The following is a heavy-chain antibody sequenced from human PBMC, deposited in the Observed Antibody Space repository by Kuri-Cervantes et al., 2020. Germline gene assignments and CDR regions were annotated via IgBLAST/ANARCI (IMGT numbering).Heavy chain of an antibody. V-gene: IGHV3-23*01. CDR1: GFTFSSYA. Sequence: GGSLRLSCAASGFTFSSYAMSWVRQAPGKGLEWVSAISGSGGSTYYADSVKGRFTISRDNSKNTLYLQMNSLRAEDTALYYCASVGRSTRPGFWGQGTLVTVSS. J-gene: IGHJ4*02. CDR2: ISGSGGST. D-gene: IGHD6-6*01. CDR3: ASVGRSTRPGF.